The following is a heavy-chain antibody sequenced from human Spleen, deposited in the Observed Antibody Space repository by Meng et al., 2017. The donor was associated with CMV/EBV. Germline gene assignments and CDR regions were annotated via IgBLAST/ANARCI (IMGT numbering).Heavy chain of an antibody. CDR2: ISYDGTTN. V-gene: IGHV3-30*04. J-gene: IGHJ4*02. CDR3: ARDPTHSDFWSGYYTSPDC. CDR1: TSSSYA. Sequence: TSSSYAMCGLRPAQGKRLEWVAVISYDGTTNYSADSVRSRFTISSDNSKTTLYLQMNSLRDEDTAVFYCARDPTHSDFWSGYYTSPDCWGQGTLVTVSS. D-gene: IGHD3-3*01.